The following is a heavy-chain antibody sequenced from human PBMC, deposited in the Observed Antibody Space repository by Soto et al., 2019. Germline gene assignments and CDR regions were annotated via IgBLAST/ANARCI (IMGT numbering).Heavy chain of an antibody. CDR2: IKSKAEGGAT. CDR3: APETTSSGYDPHTR. D-gene: IGHD5-12*01. CDR1: GFPFSHAR. J-gene: IGHJ4*02. V-gene: IGHV3-15*07. Sequence: PGGSLRLSCAASGFPFSHARMNWVRQVQGRGLEWVGLIKSKAEGGATDYAAPAKGRFTISRDDSKSTVFLQMDSLKTEDTAVYYSAPETTSSGYDPHTRWGQGAL.